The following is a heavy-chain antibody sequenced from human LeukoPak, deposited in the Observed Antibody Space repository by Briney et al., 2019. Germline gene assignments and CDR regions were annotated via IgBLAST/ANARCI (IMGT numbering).Heavy chain of an antibody. CDR2: FYYSGST. Sequence: SETLSLTCTVSGGSINSRSYYWGWIRQPPGKGLEWIASFYYSGSTFYNPSLKSRVTISVDTSKNQFSLKLSSVTAADTAVYYCATGVYCSSTSCFDYWGQGTLVTVSS. D-gene: IGHD2-2*01. V-gene: IGHV4-39*01. J-gene: IGHJ4*02. CDR3: ATGVYCSSTSCFDY. CDR1: GGSINSRSYY.